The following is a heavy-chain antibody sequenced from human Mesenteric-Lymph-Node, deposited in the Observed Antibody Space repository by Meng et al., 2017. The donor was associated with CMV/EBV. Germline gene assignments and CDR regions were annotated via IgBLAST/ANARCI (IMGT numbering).Heavy chain of an antibody. J-gene: IGHJ4*02. D-gene: IGHD3-10*01. CDR3: ARDPDLHFMGPGRRLDF. CDR2: ISADNFI. Sequence: GGSLRLSCAASGFSLSRFSMHWVRLVPGKGLEWVSFISADNFIHSEDSLEGRFTISRDNARNSVFLQMDSLRDEDTGVYYCARDPDLHFMGPGRRLDFWGRGTPVTVSS. V-gene: IGHV3-21*03. CDR1: GFSLSRFS.